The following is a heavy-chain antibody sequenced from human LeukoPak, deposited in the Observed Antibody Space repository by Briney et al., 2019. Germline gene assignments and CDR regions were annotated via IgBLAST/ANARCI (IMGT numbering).Heavy chain of an antibody. CDR2: IYYSGST. V-gene: IGHV4-59*08. D-gene: IGHD3-22*01. CDR1: GGSISSYY. J-gene: IGHJ4*02. Sequence: PSETLSLTCTVSGGSISSYYWSWIRQPPGKGLEWIGYIYYSGSTNYNPSLKSRVTISVDTSKNQFSLKLSSVTAADTAVYYCANYYDSSGFDYWGQGTLVTVSS. CDR3: ANYYDSSGFDY.